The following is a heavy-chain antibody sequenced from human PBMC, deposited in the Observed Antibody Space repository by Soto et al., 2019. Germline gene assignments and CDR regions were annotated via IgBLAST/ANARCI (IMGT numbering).Heavy chain of an antibody. CDR3: AMLGGSSGGSSGMDV. CDR2: IRRKANSYTT. CDR1: GLIFSDYH. D-gene: IGHD6-6*01. V-gene: IGHV3-72*01. Sequence: EVQLVESGGGLVQPGGSLRLSCAASGLIFSDYHMDWVRQAPGKGLEWVGRIRRKANSYTTEYAASGKGRFTISRDDSKNSLYLQMNSLKSEDTAVYYCAMLGGSSGGSSGMDVWGQGTTVTVSS. J-gene: IGHJ6*02.